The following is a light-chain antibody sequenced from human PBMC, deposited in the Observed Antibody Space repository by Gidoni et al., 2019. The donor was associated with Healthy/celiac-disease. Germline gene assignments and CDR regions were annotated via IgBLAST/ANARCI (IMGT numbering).Light chain of an antibody. CDR2: WAS. Sequence: ELVLKQSPGTLALSPGERTTLSCRASPSVSGRYLAWYQQKPGQAPRLLIYWASSRATGIPDRFSGSGSGTDLTLTISRLEPEDFAVYYCHQYGSSPRTFGQGTKVEIK. CDR1: PSVSGRY. V-gene: IGKV3-20*01. CDR3: HQYGSSPRT. J-gene: IGKJ1*01.